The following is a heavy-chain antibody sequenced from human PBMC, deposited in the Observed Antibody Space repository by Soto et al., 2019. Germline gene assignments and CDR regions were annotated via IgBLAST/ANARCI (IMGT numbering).Heavy chain of an antibody. D-gene: IGHD1-26*01. CDR2: IYHSENT. Sequence: SETLSLTCAVSGGSISSGGYSWSWIRQPPGKGLEWIGYIYHSENTYYNPSLESRVTISVDTSKNQFSLKVTSVTVADTAVYYCAIRAQWELYFDYWGQGTLVTVSS. CDR1: GGSISSGGYS. J-gene: IGHJ4*02. CDR3: AIRAQWELYFDY. V-gene: IGHV4-30-2*01.